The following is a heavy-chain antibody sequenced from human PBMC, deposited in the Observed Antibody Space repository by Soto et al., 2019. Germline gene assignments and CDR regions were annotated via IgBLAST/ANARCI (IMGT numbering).Heavy chain of an antibody. CDR1: GFSFSGSA. CDR2: IRSKANSYAT. J-gene: IGHJ5*02. D-gene: IGHD6-19*01. V-gene: IGHV3-73*02. CDR3: TRPGYSSGWYDL. Sequence: EVQLVESGGGLVQPGGSLKLSCAVSGFSFSGSAIHWVRQASGKGLEWVGRIRSKANSYATAYAASVKGRFTISRDDSKNTAYLKMNSLKTEDTAVYHCTRPGYSSGWYDLWGQGTLVTVSS.